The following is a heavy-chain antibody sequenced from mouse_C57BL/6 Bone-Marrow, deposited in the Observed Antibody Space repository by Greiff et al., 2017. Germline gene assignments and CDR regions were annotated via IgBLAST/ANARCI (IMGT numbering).Heavy chain of an antibody. Sequence: QVHVKQSGAELVKPGASVKLSCKASGYTFTSYWMHWVKQRPGQGLAWIGMIHPNSGSTNYNEKFKSKATLTVDKSSSTAYMQLSSLTSEDSAVYYCARSRSYDGRFAYWGQGTLVTVSA. CDR3: ARSRSYDGRFAY. CDR1: GYTFTSYW. D-gene: IGHD2-3*01. CDR2: IHPNSGST. J-gene: IGHJ3*01. V-gene: IGHV1-64*01.